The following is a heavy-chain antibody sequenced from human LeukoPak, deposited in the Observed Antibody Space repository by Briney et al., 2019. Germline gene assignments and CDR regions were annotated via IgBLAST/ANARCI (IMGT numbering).Heavy chain of an antibody. V-gene: IGHV4-39*07. CDR1: GGSISSSSYY. Sequence: SETLSLTCTVSGGSISSSSYYWGWIRQPPGKGLEWIGSIYYSGSTYYNPSLKSRVTISVDTSKNQSSLKLSSVTAADTAVYYCARDHLFFPTFNIAVAGKGYFDYWGQGTLVTVSS. CDR2: IYYSGST. D-gene: IGHD6-19*01. CDR3: ARDHLFFPTFNIAVAGKGYFDY. J-gene: IGHJ4*02.